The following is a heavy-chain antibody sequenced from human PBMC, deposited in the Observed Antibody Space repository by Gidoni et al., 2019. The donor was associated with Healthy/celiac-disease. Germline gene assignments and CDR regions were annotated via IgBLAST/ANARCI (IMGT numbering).Heavy chain of an antibody. J-gene: IGHJ3*02. V-gene: IGHV4-38-2*01. CDR1: GYSISSGYY. D-gene: IGHD3-22*01. Sequence: QVQLQESGPGRVKPSETLSRTCAVSGYSISSGYYWGWIRQPPGKGLEWIGSIYHSGSTYYNPSLKSRVTISVDTSKNQFSLKLSSVTAADTAVYYCARVKYYYDSSGYLRPSDAFDIWGQGTMVTVSS. CDR2: IYHSGST. CDR3: ARVKYYYDSSGYLRPSDAFDI.